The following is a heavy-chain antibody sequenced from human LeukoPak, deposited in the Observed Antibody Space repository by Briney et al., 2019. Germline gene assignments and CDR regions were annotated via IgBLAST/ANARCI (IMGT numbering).Heavy chain of an antibody. Sequence: GASVKVSCKASGYTFTSYDINWVRQATGQGLEWMGWMNPNSGNTGYAQKFQGRVTITRNTSISTAYMELSSLRSEDTAVYYCARDHGSGSLNNWFDPWGQGTLVTVSS. D-gene: IGHD3-10*01. CDR2: MNPNSGNT. J-gene: IGHJ5*02. V-gene: IGHV1-8*03. CDR3: ARDHGSGSLNNWFDP. CDR1: GYTFTSYD.